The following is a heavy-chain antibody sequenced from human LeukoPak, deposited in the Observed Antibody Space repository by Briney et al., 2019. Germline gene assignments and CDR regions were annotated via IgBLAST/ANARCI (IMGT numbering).Heavy chain of an antibody. CDR1: GYTFTGYY. Sequence: ASVKVSCKASGYTFTGYYMHWVRQAPGQGLEWMGWINPNSGATNYAQKFQGRVTMTRDTSISTAYMELSRLRSDDTAVYYCARRPNWPYYYYMDVWGKGTTVTVSS. J-gene: IGHJ6*03. CDR3: ARRPNWPYYYYMDV. D-gene: IGHD1-1*01. V-gene: IGHV1-2*02. CDR2: INPNSGAT.